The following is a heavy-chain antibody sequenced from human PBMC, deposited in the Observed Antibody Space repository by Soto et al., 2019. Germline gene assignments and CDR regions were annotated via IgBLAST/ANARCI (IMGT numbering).Heavy chain of an antibody. CDR3: AKDRRQIVVAIFDI. CDR2: ISGSGGST. Sequence: ETLRLSCAASGFTFSSYAMSWVRQAPGKGLEWVSAISGSGGSTYYADSVKGRFTISRDNSKNTLYLQMNSLRAEDTAVYYCAKDRRQIVVAIFDIWGQGTMVTVSS. V-gene: IGHV3-23*01. D-gene: IGHD3-22*01. J-gene: IGHJ3*02. CDR1: GFTFSSYA.